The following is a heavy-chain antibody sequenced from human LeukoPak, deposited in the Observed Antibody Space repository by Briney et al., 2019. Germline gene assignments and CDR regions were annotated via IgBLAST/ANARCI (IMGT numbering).Heavy chain of an antibody. CDR3: GKRLAEGGKGDFCF. CDR1: GGSFSGYY. V-gene: IGHV4-34*01. D-gene: IGHD6-13*01. J-gene: IGHJ4*02. Sequence: PSETLSLTCAVYGGSFSGYYWSRIRQPPGKGLEWIGEINHSGSTNYNPSLKSRVTISVDTSKNQFSLKLSSVTALDTAVYYCGKRLAEGGKGDFCFWGQGSLGTVS. CDR2: INHSGST.